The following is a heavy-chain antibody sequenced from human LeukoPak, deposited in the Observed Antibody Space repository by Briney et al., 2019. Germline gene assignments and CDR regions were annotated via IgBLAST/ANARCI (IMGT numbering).Heavy chain of an antibody. Sequence: GGSLRLSCAASGFTFSSYWMHWVRHAPGKGLVWVSRIKSDGSTNYADSVKGRFTISRDNAKNTVSLQMNSLRAEDTGVYYCARAPSEIGGYYPEYFRHWGQGTLVTVSS. V-gene: IGHV3-74*01. D-gene: IGHD3-22*01. CDR3: ARAPSEIGGYYPEYFRH. J-gene: IGHJ1*01. CDR2: IKSDGST. CDR1: GFTFSSYW.